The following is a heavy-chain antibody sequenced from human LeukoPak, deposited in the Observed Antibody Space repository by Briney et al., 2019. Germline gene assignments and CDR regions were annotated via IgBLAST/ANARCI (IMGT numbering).Heavy chain of an antibody. Sequence: ASVKVSCKASGGTFSSYAISWVRQAPGQGLEWMGRIIPILGIANYAQKFQGRVTMTRDTSISTAYMELSRLRSDDTAVYYCARAPSGSYYVTAYYFDYWGQGTLVTVS. V-gene: IGHV1-69*04. D-gene: IGHD1-26*01. CDR2: IIPILGIA. CDR1: GGTFSSYA. CDR3: ARAPSGSYYVTAYYFDY. J-gene: IGHJ4*02.